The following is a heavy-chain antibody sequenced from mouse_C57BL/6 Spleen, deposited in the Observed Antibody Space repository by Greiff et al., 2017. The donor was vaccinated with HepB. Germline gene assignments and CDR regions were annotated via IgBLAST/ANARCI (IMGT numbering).Heavy chain of an antibody. D-gene: IGHD1-3*01. Sequence: EVMLVESGGGLVQPGGSMKLSCVASGFTFSNYWMNWVRQSPEKGLEWVAQIRLKSDNYATHYAESVKGRFTISRDDSKSSVYLQTNNLRAEDTGIYYCIKVDYCGQGTSVTVSS. J-gene: IGHJ4*01. CDR2: IRLKSDNYAT. CDR1: GFTFSNYW. V-gene: IGHV6-3*01. CDR3: IKVDY.